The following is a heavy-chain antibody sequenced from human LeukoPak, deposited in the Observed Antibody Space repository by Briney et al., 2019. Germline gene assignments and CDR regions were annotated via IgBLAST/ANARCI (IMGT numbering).Heavy chain of an antibody. V-gene: IGHV1-69*13. CDR2: IIPIFGTA. J-gene: IGHJ6*02. CDR1: GGTFSRYV. D-gene: IGHD3-3*01. Sequence: ASVKVSCKASGGTFSRYVISWVRQAPGQGVEWNGGIIPIFGTANYAQKFQGRVTITADESTSTAYMELSSLRSEDTAVYYCASPLRFFGYYYGMDVWGQGTTVTVSS. CDR3: ASPLRFFGYYYGMDV.